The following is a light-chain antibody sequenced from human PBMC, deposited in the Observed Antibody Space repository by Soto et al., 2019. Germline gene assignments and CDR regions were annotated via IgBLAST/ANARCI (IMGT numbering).Light chain of an antibody. CDR2: AAS. J-gene: IGKJ1*01. V-gene: IGKV1-6*01. Sequence: AIHMTQSPPSLSASVGDRVTITCRASQGIKNDLGWYQQKPGKAPKLLIYAASSLQSGVPSRFSGSGSGTDFTLTISSLQPDDFATYYCLQDYTYPLTFGQGTKVDIK. CDR3: LQDYTYPLT. CDR1: QGIKND.